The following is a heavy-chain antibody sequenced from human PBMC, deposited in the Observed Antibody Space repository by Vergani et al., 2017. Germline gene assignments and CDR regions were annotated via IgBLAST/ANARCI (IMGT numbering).Heavy chain of an antibody. CDR1: GFTFSDFS. Sequence: VQLVESGGGLVKPGGSLRLSCAASGFTFSDFSMSWVRQAPGKGLEWVANIKQDGSEKYYVDSVKGRFTISRDNAKNSLYLQMNSLRAEDTAVYYCARAYGRYDWFDYWGQRTLVTVSS. CDR3: ARAYGRYDWFDY. CDR2: IKQDGSEK. V-gene: IGHV3-7*01. D-gene: IGHD1-20*01. J-gene: IGHJ4*01.